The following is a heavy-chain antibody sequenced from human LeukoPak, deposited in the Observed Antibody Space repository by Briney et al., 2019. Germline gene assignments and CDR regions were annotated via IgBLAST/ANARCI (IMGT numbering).Heavy chain of an antibody. CDR2: IYYSGST. V-gene: IGHV4-39*07. D-gene: IGHD6-19*01. Sequence: PSETLSLTCTVSGGSISSSSYYWGWIRQPPGKGLEWIGSIYYSGSTYYNPSLKSRVTISVDTSKNQFSLKLSSVTAADTAVYYCARGGTQWLLISYFDYWGQGTLVTVSS. CDR1: GGSISSSSYY. J-gene: IGHJ4*02. CDR3: ARGGTQWLLISYFDY.